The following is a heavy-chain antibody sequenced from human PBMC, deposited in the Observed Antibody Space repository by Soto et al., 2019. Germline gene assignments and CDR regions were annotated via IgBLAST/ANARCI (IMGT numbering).Heavy chain of an antibody. CDR1: GFTFSSYG. CDR3: AKETYSGPLDY. V-gene: IGHV3-30*18. CDR2: ISYDGSYK. D-gene: IGHD2-15*01. J-gene: IGHJ4*02. Sequence: QVQLVESGGGVVQPGRSLRLSCAASGFTFSSYGMHWVRQAPGKGLEWVAVISYDGSYKYYADSVKGRFTISRDISKNARYLQMNSLRAEDTAVYYCAKETYSGPLDYWGQGTLVTVSS.